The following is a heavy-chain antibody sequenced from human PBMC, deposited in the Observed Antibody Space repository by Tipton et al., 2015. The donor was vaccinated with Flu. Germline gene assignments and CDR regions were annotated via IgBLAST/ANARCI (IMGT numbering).Heavy chain of an antibody. D-gene: IGHD6-6*01. CDR2: ISSSSSYI. CDR1: GFTFSSYS. J-gene: IGHJ6*02. Sequence: SLRLSRAASGFTFSSYSMNWVRQAPGKGLEWVSSISSSSSYIYYADSVKGRFTISRDNAKNSLYLQMNSLRAEDTAVYYCARAAIAARPGPMDVWGQGTTVTVSS. CDR3: ARAAIAARPGPMDV. V-gene: IGHV3-21*01.